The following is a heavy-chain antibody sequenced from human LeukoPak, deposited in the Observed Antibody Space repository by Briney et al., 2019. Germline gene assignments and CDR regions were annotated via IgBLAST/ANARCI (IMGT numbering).Heavy chain of an antibody. V-gene: IGHV3-48*02. CDR2: ITSSSSTI. Sequence: PGGSLRLSCAASGFTFSSYSMNWVRQAPGKGLEWVSYITSSSSTIYYADSVKGRFTISRDNARNSLYLQMNSLRDEDTAIYYCARDLCGSTSCEYYGMDVWGQGTTVTVSS. CDR3: ARDLCGSTSCEYYGMDV. D-gene: IGHD2-2*01. CDR1: GFTFSSYS. J-gene: IGHJ6*02.